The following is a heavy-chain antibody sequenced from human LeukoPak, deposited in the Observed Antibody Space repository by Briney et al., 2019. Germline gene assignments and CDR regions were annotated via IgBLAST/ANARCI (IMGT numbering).Heavy chain of an antibody. V-gene: IGHV3-7*04. Sequence: GGSLRLSCAASGFTFSNAWMSWVRQAPGKGLEWVANIKQDGSERYYVDSVKGRFTISRDNAKNSLYLQMNSLRAVDTAVYYCARGPSGGNGFSYWGLGTLVTVSS. CDR2: IKQDGSER. CDR1: GFTFSNAW. J-gene: IGHJ4*02. CDR3: ARGPSGGNGFSY. D-gene: IGHD2-15*01.